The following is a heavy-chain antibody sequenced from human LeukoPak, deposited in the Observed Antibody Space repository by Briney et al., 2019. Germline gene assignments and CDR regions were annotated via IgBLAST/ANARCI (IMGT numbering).Heavy chain of an antibody. Sequence: ASVKVSCKASGYTFTSYYIHWVRQAPGQGLEWMGWINPNSGGTSYAQNFQGRVTMTKTTSISTAYMELSRLRSDDTAVYYCTSQLFSPEKTWGQGTLVTVSS. V-gene: IGHV1-2*02. CDR1: GYTFTSYY. CDR2: INPNSGGT. J-gene: IGHJ5*02. D-gene: IGHD3-10*01. CDR3: TSQLFSPEKT.